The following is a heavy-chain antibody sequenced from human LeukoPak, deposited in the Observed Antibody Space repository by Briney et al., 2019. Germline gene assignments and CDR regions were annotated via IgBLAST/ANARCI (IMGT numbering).Heavy chain of an antibody. D-gene: IGHD6-13*01. Sequence: SETLSLTCGVHGGSFSDYYWGWIRQPPGKGLEWIGEIYHTGDTHYNPSLKSRVTISIDTSKNQFSLKLSSVTAADTAVYYCASQYSSSWSYMDVWGKGTTVTVSS. V-gene: IGHV4-34*01. J-gene: IGHJ6*03. CDR2: IYHTGDT. CDR3: ASQYSSSWSYMDV. CDR1: GGSFSDYY.